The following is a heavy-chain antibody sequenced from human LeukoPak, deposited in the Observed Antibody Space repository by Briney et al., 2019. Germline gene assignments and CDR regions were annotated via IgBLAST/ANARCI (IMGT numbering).Heavy chain of an antibody. CDR1: GGSISSYY. CDR3: ALVHFYCSSTSCYYWFDP. J-gene: IGHJ5*02. Sequence: SETLSLTCTVSGGSISSYYWSWIRQPAGKGLEWIGRIYTSGSTNYSPSLKSRVTMSVDTSKNQFSLKLSSVTAADTAVYYCALVHFYCSSTSCYYWFDPWGQGTLVTVSS. V-gene: IGHV4-4*07. CDR2: IYTSGST. D-gene: IGHD2-2*01.